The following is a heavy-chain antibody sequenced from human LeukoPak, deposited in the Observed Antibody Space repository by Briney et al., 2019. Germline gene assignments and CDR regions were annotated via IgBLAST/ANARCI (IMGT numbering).Heavy chain of an antibody. CDR2: MNPNNGNT. V-gene: IGHV1-8*01. J-gene: IGHJ5*02. D-gene: IGHD3-10*01. Sequence: GASVKVSCKASGFTFTSYDINWVRQASGQGLEWMGWMNPNNGNTGYAQKFQGRVTMTRDTSISTACMELRGLRSEDTAVYYCVRDGEGVAISVNYWFDPWGQGTLVTVSS. CDR3: VRDGEGVAISVNYWFDP. CDR1: GFTFTSYD.